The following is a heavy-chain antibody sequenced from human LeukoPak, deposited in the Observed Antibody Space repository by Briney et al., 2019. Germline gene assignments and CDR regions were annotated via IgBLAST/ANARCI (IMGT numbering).Heavy chain of an antibody. CDR2: INAGNGNT. J-gene: IGHJ4*02. CDR3: ARVGQQLGNDY. V-gene: IGHV1-3*01. D-gene: IGHD6-13*01. CDR1: GYTCTSYA. Sequence: GASVKVSCKASGYTCTSYAMHWVRQAPGQRLEWMGWINAGNGNTKYSQKFQGRVTITRDTSASTAYMELSSLRSEDTAVYYCARVGQQLGNDYWGQGTLVTVSS.